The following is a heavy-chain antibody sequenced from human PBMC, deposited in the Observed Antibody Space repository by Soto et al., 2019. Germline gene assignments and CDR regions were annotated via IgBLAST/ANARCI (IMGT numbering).Heavy chain of an antibody. CDR3: ARMTTTHSFAF. V-gene: IGHV2-70*04. D-gene: IGHD4-4*01. CDR2: IDWDDDK. Sequence: SGPTLVNPTQTLTLTCTFSGFSLSTVGMHVSWIRQPPGKALEWLARIDWDDDKWYSPSLKTRLTISRDTSKNRVVLTMTNMDPVDTATYYCARMTTTHSFAFWGQGTLVTVSS. CDR1: GFSLSTVGMH. J-gene: IGHJ4*02.